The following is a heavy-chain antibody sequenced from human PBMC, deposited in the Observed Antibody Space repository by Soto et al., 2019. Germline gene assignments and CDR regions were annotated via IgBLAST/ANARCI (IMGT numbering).Heavy chain of an antibody. CDR3: VREIAYSSGWYPNFDY. D-gene: IGHD6-19*01. Sequence: QVQLVQSGAEVKKPGSSVKVSCKASGGTFSSYAISWVRQAPGQGLEWMGGIIPIFGTANYAQKFQGRVTITADESTSTAYMELSSLRSEDTAVYYCVREIAYSSGWYPNFDYWGQGTLVTVSS. J-gene: IGHJ4*02. CDR2: IIPIFGTA. V-gene: IGHV1-69*01. CDR1: GGTFSSYA.